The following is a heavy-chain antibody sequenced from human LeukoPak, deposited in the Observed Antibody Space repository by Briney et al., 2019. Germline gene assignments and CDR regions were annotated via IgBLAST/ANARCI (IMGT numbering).Heavy chain of an antibody. D-gene: IGHD3-10*01. V-gene: IGHV3-21*01. J-gene: IGHJ4*02. CDR1: GFTFSSYS. Sequence: PGGSLRLSCAASGFTFSSYSMNLARQAPGKGLEWVSSISSSSSYIYYADSVKGRFTISRDNAKNSLYLQMNSLRAEDAAVYYCARGGSGSYYFDYWGQGTLVTVSS. CDR2: ISSSSSYI. CDR3: ARGGSGSYYFDY.